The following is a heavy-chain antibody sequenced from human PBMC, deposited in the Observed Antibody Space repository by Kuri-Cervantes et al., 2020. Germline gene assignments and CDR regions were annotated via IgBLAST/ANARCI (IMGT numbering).Heavy chain of an antibody. CDR2: IYHSGST. V-gene: IGHV4-4*02. Sequence: AETLSLTCAVSGGSISSSNWWRWVRQPPGQGLEWIGEIYHSGSTNYNPYLKSRVTISVDKSKNQFPLKLSSVTAADTAVYYCASAYGEYAHLGYWGQGTLVTVSS. CDR3: ASAYGEYAHLGY. D-gene: IGHD4-17*01. CDR1: GGSISSSNW. J-gene: IGHJ4*02.